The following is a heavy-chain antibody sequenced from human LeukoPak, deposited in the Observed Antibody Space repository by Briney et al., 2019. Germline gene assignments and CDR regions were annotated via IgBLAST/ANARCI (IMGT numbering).Heavy chain of an antibody. V-gene: IGHV2-5*01. CDR3: AHSRPAFISGSGSPPPFDY. D-gene: IGHD3-10*01. J-gene: IGHJ4*02. CDR2: ISWNDDK. CDR1: GFSLSTSGVG. Sequence: KSGPTLVKPTQTLTLTCTFSGFSLSTSGVGVGWIRQPPGKALEWLALISWNDDKRYSPSLKSRLTITKDTSKNQVVLTMTNMDPVDTATYYCAHSRPAFISGSGSPPPFDYWGQGTLVTVSS.